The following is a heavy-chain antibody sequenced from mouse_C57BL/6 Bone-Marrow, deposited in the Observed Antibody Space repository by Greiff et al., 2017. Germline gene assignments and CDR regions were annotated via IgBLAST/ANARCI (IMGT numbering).Heavy chain of an antibody. CDR2: ITPNNGGT. V-gene: IGHV1-22*01. CDR1: GYTFTDYN. D-gene: IGHD2-3*01. CDR3: ARRAICGGYGGFAY. J-gene: IGHJ3*01. Sequence: EVKLQESGPELVKPGASVTMSCKASGYTFTDYNMHWVKQSHGKSLEWLGYITPNNGGTSYNTKFKGKATLTVNKSSSTAYMELRSLTSEDSAVYYWARRAICGGYGGFAYWGQGTLVTVSA.